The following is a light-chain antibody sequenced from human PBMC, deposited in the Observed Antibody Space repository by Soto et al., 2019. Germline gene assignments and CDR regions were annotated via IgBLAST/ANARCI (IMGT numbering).Light chain of an antibody. V-gene: IGKV3-20*01. Sequence: ENVLTQSPGTLSLSPGEGATLSCRASQTISSSLLAWYQQKPGQAPRLLIYGASSRATGIPDRFSGSWSGTDFTLTISRLEPEDFAVYYGQQYGSSLITFGQGTRLEIK. J-gene: IGKJ5*01. CDR2: GAS. CDR1: QTISSSL. CDR3: QQYGSSLIT.